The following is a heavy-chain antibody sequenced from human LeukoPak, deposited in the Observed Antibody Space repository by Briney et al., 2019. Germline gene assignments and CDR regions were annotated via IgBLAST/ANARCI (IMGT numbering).Heavy chain of an antibody. V-gene: IGHV3-23*01. Sequence: SGGSLRLSCAASGFTFSSYAMSWVRQAPGKGLEWVSAISGSGGSTYYADSVKGRFTISRDNAKNSLYLQMNSLRDEDTAVYYCAREDDATDLMCAFDIWGQGTMVTVSS. CDR2: ISGSGGST. CDR3: AREDDATDLMCAFDI. CDR1: GFTFSSYA. J-gene: IGHJ3*02.